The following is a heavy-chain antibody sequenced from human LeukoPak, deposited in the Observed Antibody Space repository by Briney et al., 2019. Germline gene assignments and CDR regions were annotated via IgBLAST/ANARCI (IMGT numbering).Heavy chain of an antibody. CDR1: GGSISSSSYY. D-gene: IGHD3-3*01. CDR3: ARGIATFWSGYYDP. J-gene: IGHJ5*02. Sequence: PSETLSLTCTVSGGSISSSSYYWGWIRQPPGKGLEWIGSIYYSGSTYYNPSLKSRVTISVDTSKNQFSLKLSSVTAADTAVYYCARGIATFWSGYYDPWGQGTLVTVSS. V-gene: IGHV4-39*07. CDR2: IYYSGST.